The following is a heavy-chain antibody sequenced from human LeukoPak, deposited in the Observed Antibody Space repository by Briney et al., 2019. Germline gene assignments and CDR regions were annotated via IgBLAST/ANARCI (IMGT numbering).Heavy chain of an antibody. Sequence: PGGSLRLSCAASGFTFSSYEMNWVRQAPGKGLEWVSYISSSGSTIYYADSVKGRFTISRDNAKNSLYLQMNSLRAEDTAVYYCARTMVRGEVAPTDAFDIWGQGTMVTVSS. D-gene: IGHD3-10*01. J-gene: IGHJ3*02. CDR3: ARTMVRGEVAPTDAFDI. CDR2: ISSSGSTI. CDR1: GFTFSSYE. V-gene: IGHV3-48*03.